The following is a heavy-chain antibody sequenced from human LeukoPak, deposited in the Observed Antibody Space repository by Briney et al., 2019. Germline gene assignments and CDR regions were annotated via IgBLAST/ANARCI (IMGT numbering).Heavy chain of an antibody. J-gene: IGHJ6*03. CDR2: INHSGST. D-gene: IGHD5-18*01. CDR1: GGSFSGYY. CDR3: ARSMPSPSPQLWLPYYYYYMDV. V-gene: IGHV4-34*01. Sequence: SSETLSLTCAVYGGSFSGYYWSWIRQPPGQGLEWIGEINHSGSTNYNPSLKSRVTISVDTSKNQFSLKLSSVTAADTAVYYCARSMPSPSPQLWLPYYYYYMDVWGKGTTVTVSS.